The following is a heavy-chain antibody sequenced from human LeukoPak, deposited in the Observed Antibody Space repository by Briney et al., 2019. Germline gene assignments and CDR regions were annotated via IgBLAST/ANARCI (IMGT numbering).Heavy chain of an antibody. D-gene: IGHD6-13*01. J-gene: IGHJ6*03. CDR1: GGSISSSSYY. Sequence: SETLSLTCTVSGGSISSSSYYWGWIRQPPGKGLEGIGSIYYSGSTYYNPSRKSRVTISVDTSKNRFSLKLSSVTAADTAVYYCAREIAAAGHYYYYYMDVWGKGTTVTVSS. CDR2: IYYSGST. CDR3: AREIAAAGHYYYYYMDV. V-gene: IGHV4-39*07.